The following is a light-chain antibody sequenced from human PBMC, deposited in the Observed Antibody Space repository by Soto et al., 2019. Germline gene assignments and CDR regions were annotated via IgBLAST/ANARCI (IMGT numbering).Light chain of an antibody. Sequence: EIVMTQSPATLSVSPGEGATLSCRASQSVNIHLACYQQTPGQAPRLLIYSASTRATGIPARFSGSGSGTEFTLTISSLQSEDFAVYYCQQYNKLPDTFGQGTKLEIK. CDR2: SAS. CDR3: QQYNKLPDT. V-gene: IGKV3-15*01. CDR1: QSVNIH. J-gene: IGKJ2*01.